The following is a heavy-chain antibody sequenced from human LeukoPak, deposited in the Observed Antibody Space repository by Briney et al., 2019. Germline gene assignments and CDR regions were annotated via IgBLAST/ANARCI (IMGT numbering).Heavy chain of an antibody. CDR2: ISAYNGDT. CDR1: GYTFASYG. Sequence: GASVKVSCEASGYTFASYGISWVRQAPGQGLEWMGWISAYNGDTNYAQKFQGRVTMTRDTSTSTVYMELSSLRSEDTALYYCAREIGPRQLHLWGSAFDYWGQGTLVTVSS. D-gene: IGHD5-18*01. V-gene: IGHV1-18*01. CDR3: AREIGPRQLHLWGSAFDY. J-gene: IGHJ4*02.